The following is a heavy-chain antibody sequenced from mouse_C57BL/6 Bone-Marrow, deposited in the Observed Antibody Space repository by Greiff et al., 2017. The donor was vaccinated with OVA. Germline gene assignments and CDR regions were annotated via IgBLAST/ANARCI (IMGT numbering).Heavy chain of an antibody. CDR3: ARRDWDQASFAY. CDR1: GFSLTSYG. J-gene: IGHJ3*01. CDR2: IWSGGST. D-gene: IGHD4-1*01. V-gene: IGHV2-2*01. Sequence: VKLMESGPGLVQPSQSLSITCTVSGFSLTSYGVHWVRQSPGKGLEWLGEIWSGGSTDYNAAFISRLSISKDNSKSQVFFKMNSLQADDTAIYYCARRDWDQASFAYWGQGTLVTVSA.